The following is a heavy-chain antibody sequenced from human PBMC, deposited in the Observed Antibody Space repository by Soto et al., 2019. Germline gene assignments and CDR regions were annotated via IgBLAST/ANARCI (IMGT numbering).Heavy chain of an antibody. CDR3: ARDAAVGLLEY. CDR2: ISAYNGNT. CDR1: GYTFTSYG. Sequence: QVQLVQSGAEVKKPGASVKVSCKASGYTFTSYGISWVRQAPGQGLEWMGWISAYNGNTNYAQKLQGRVTMTTATATSTAYMALRIRTSDDTAVYYCARDAAVGLLEYWGQGTLVTVSS. D-gene: IGHD3-10*01. V-gene: IGHV1-18*01. J-gene: IGHJ4*02.